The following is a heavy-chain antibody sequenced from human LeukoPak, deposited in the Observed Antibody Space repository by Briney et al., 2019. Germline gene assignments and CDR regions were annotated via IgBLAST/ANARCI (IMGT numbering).Heavy chain of an antibody. CDR2: IYPGDFDT. V-gene: IGHV5-51*01. D-gene: IGHD3-22*01. CDR3: ARRDFYDSSGSYDGGAFDI. Sequence: PGESLKISCKGSGYSFTSYWIGWVRQMPGKGLEWMGIIYPGDFDTRYSASFQGQVTISVDKSITTAYLQWSSLKASDTAMYYCARRDFYDSSGSYDGGAFDIWGQGTMVTVSS. J-gene: IGHJ3*02. CDR1: GYSFTSYW.